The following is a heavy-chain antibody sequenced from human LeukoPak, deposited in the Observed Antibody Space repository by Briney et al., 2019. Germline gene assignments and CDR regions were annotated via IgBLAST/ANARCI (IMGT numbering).Heavy chain of an antibody. J-gene: IGHJ4*02. D-gene: IGHD1-14*01. Sequence: SVKVSCKASGGTFSSYATSWVRQAPGQGLEWMGGIIPIFGTANYAQKFQGRVTITTDESTSTAYMELSSLRSEDTAVYYCARSGGREDYFDYWGQGTLVTVSS. V-gene: IGHV1-69*05. CDR2: IIPIFGTA. CDR3: ARSGGREDYFDY. CDR1: GGTFSSYA.